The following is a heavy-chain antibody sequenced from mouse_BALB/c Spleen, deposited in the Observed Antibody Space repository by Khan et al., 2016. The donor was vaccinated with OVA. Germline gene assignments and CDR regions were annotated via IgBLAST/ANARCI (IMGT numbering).Heavy chain of an antibody. CDR3: ARTGYYYFDY. CDR1: GFTFSGFG. D-gene: IGHD2-3*01. V-gene: IGHV5-17*02. J-gene: IGHJ2*01. CDR2: ISSGSSTI. Sequence: EVELVESGGGLVQPGGSRKLSCAASGFTFSGFGMHWVRQAPEKGLEWVAYISSGSSTIYYADTVKGRFTISRHKPKNTLFLQMASLRSEDTAMYYCARTGYYYFDYWGQGTTLTVSS.